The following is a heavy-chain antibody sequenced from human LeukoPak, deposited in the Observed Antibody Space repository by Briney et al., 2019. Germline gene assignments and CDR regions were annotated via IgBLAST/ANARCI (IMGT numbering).Heavy chain of an antibody. Sequence: GGSLRLSCAASGFTFSSYDMHWVRQATEKVLKWVSAIGTAGDTYYPGSAKGRFTISRENAKNSLYLQMNSLRAEDTAVYYCARDAGITGTTVLDYWGQGTLVTVSS. CDR3: ARDAGITGTTVLDY. CDR1: GFTFSSYD. V-gene: IGHV3-13*01. CDR2: IGTAGDT. J-gene: IGHJ4*02. D-gene: IGHD1-7*01.